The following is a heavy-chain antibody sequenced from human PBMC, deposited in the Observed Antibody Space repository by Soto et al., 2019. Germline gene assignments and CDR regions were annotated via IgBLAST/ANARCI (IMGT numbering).Heavy chain of an antibody. V-gene: IGHV4-30-2*01. J-gene: IGHJ6*02. Sequence: PSETLSLTCAVSGGSISSGGYPWSWIRQPPGKGLEWIGYTYHSGSTYYNPSLKSRVTISVDRSKNQFSLKLSSVTAADTAVYYCARRAIYGSGRGYYYYYGMDVWGQGTTVTVSS. CDR3: ARRAIYGSGRGYYYYYGMDV. CDR2: TYHSGST. D-gene: IGHD3-10*01. CDR1: GGSISSGGYP.